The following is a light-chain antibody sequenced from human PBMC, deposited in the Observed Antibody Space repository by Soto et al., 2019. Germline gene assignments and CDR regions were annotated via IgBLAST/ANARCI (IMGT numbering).Light chain of an antibody. V-gene: IGKV1-5*01. CDR2: DVS. J-gene: IGKJ4*01. CDR3: DQYESYQLS. CDR1: QGSNNW. Sequence: DVQMTKSPSTLSASLGDRGTITCRASQGSNNWVAWYQQKPGKAPKFLIYDVSTLESEVPSRFSARENGKKLTPPVRSLQPDDSAPYYCDQYESYQLSFGRGSTV.